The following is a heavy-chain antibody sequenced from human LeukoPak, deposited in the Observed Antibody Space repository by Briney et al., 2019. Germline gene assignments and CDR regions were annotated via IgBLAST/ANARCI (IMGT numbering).Heavy chain of an antibody. J-gene: IGHJ4*02. CDR1: GFTFSSYG. CDR3: AKVGAVAPLGFFDY. V-gene: IGHV3-30*18. Sequence: GGPLRLSCAASGFTFSSYGMHWVRQAPGKGLEWVAVISYDGSNKYYADSVKGRFTISRDNSKNTLYLQMNSLRAEDTAVYYCAKVGAVAPLGFFDYWGQGTLVTVSS. D-gene: IGHD6-19*01. CDR2: ISYDGSNK.